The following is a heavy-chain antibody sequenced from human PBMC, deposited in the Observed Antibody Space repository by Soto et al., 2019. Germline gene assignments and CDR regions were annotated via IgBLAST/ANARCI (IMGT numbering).Heavy chain of an antibody. Sequence: GASVKVSGKVSGYTLTELSMHWVRQAPGKGLEWMGGFDPEDGETIYAQKFQGRVTMTEDTSTDTAYMELSSLRSEDTAAYYCATVDPHIVVVTATTDAFDIWGQGTMVTVSS. CDR1: GYTLTELS. CDR2: FDPEDGET. J-gene: IGHJ3*02. CDR3: ATVDPHIVVVTATTDAFDI. D-gene: IGHD2-21*02. V-gene: IGHV1-24*01.